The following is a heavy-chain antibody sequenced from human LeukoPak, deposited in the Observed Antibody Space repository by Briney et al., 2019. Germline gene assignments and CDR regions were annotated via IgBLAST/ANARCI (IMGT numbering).Heavy chain of an antibody. Sequence: GGSLRLSCAASGFTFSSYSMNWVRQAPGKGLEWVSYISSSSSTIYYADSVKGRFTISRDNAKNSLYLQMNSLRAEDTAVYYCARLGRRGYSGYYYYYYMDVWGKGTTVTVSS. V-gene: IGHV3-48*04. J-gene: IGHJ6*03. CDR3: ARLGRRGYSGYYYYYYMDV. CDR2: ISSSSSTI. CDR1: GFTFSSYS. D-gene: IGHD4-23*01.